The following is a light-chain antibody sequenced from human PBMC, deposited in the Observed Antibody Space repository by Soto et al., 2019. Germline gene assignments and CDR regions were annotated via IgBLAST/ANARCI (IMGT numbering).Light chain of an antibody. V-gene: IGLV1-44*01. CDR1: SSNIGSNT. CDR3: AAWDDILNGVL. J-gene: IGLJ2*01. Sequence: QSVLTQPPSASGTPGQRVIISCSGSSSNIGSNTVNWYQQIPGTAPKLLIYSYNQRPSGVPDRFSGSKSDTSASLAIGGLQSEDEAEYYCAAWDDILNGVLFGGGTKLTVL. CDR2: SYN.